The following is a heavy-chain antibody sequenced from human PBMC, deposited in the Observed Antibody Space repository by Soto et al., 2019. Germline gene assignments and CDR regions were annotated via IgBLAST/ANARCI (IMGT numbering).Heavy chain of an antibody. J-gene: IGHJ6*03. Sequence: GGSLRLSCAASGFTFSSYWMGWVRQAPGKGREWVANIKQDGSDKNYVDSVKGRFTISRDNAKNSLFLLRNSMRHEDTALYYCARANHAKYDFWSVYYPTFYYYYYMDVWGKGTTVTVSS. D-gene: IGHD3-3*01. CDR3: ARANHAKYDFWSVYYPTFYYYYYMDV. V-gene: IGHV3-7*01. CDR2: IKQDGSDK. CDR1: GFTFSSYW.